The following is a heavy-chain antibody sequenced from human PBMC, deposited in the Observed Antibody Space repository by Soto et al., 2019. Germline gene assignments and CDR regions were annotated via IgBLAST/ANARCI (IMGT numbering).Heavy chain of an antibody. V-gene: IGHV3-11*06. D-gene: IGHD2-2*01. CDR2: ISGSSDNI. CDR3: VRDSARIVVVPRVDGDNWLDP. CDR1: GFPLSDYF. Sequence: GGSMLLSCSASGFPLSDYFMSFIRKAPGKGLEWVSFISGSSDNIKYADSVKGRFTISRDNAKNSLYLQMNSLRAEDTAVYYCVRDSARIVVVPRVDGDNWLDPWGQGTLVTVSS. J-gene: IGHJ5*02.